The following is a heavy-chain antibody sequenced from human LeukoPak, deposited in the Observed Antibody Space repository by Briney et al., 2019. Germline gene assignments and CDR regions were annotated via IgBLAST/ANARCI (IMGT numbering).Heavy chain of an antibody. D-gene: IGHD2-2*02. J-gene: IGHJ3*02. V-gene: IGHV4-4*07. CDR1: GGSISSYY. CDR2: IYTSGST. CDR3: ARVRSIVVVPAAIGGDAFDI. Sequence: PSETLSLTCTVSGGSISSYYWSWIRQPAGKGLEWIGRIYTSGSTNYNPSLKSRVTMSVDTSKNQFSLKLSSVTAADMAVYYCARVRSIVVVPAAIGGDAFDIWGQGTMVTVPS.